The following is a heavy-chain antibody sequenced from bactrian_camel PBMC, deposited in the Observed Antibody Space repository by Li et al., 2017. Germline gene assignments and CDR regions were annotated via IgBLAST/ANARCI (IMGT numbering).Heavy chain of an antibody. CDR3: AAFPFSCRYYGPHQIRPTELGY. Sequence: VQLVESGGGSVQAGGSLRLSCAVSGYTASNYYMAWFRQAPGKGLEWVSLINSSGGSTLYADSVKGRFTISKDNAKNTLYLQMNSLKPEDTAMYYCAAFPFSCRYYGPHQIRPTELGYWGQGTQVTVS. CDR2: INSSGGST. CDR1: GYTASNYY. V-gene: IGHV3S40*01. J-gene: IGHJ6*01. D-gene: IGHD2*01.